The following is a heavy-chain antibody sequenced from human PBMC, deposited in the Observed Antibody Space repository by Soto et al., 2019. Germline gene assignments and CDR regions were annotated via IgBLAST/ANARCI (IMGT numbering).Heavy chain of an antibody. CDR1: GYTFTNYD. CDR3: ARIPVTSQRFYYVDV. V-gene: IGHV1-8*01. CDR2: VNHKSGNT. D-gene: IGHD4-17*01. Sequence: QEQLVQSGAEVKKPGASVKVSCKVSGYTFTNYDINWVRQAPGQGLEWMGWVNHKSGNTGYAQKFQGRVSMTRNTSINPAYMELSSLASYDTAVYCCARIPVTSQRFYYVDVWGEGSTVNVSS. J-gene: IGHJ6*03.